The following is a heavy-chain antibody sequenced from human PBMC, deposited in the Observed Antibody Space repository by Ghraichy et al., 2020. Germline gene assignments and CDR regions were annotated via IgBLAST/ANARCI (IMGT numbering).Heavy chain of an antibody. CDR3: ARRRELWSAAEGDAFDM. CDR2: INPTGST. V-gene: IGHV4-34*01. CDR1: VGSFSGYY. Sequence: GSLRLSCAVYVGSFSGYYWSWIRQPPGKGLEWIGEINPTGSTNNSPSLKSRLTMLVDTSKNQFSLKLKSVTAADTAVYYCARRRELWSAAEGDAFDMWGQGTMVTVSS. D-gene: IGHD5-18*01. J-gene: IGHJ3*02.